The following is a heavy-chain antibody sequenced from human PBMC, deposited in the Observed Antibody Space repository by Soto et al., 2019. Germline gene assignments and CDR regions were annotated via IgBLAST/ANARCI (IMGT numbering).Heavy chain of an antibody. CDR1: GFTLSSYG. CDR3: ASEYCSGGSCYDYGMDV. D-gene: IGHD2-15*01. Sequence: QVQLVESGGGVVQPGRSLRLSCAASGFTLSSYGLHWVRQAPGKGLEWVAVIWYDGSNKDYADSVKARFTISRDNSKNTLYLKMNSLRADDTAVYSCASEYCSGGSCYDYGMDVWGQGTTVTVSS. J-gene: IGHJ6*02. CDR2: IWYDGSNK. V-gene: IGHV3-33*01.